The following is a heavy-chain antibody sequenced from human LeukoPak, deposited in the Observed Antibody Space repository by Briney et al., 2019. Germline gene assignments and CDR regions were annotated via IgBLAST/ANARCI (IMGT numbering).Heavy chain of an antibody. Sequence: AVNVSCKGSGCTFSRYAISGVRQAPGQGREWMGGSIPMFGIANYAQKFQGRVTITADEYTSTAHLELSSPRSEDTAVYYCARDRPYTGGWRGFDYWGPGTLVTASS. D-gene: IGHD6-19*01. J-gene: IGHJ4*02. CDR2: SIPMFGIA. CDR3: ARDRPYTGGWRGFDY. V-gene: IGHV1-69*01. CDR1: GCTFSRYA.